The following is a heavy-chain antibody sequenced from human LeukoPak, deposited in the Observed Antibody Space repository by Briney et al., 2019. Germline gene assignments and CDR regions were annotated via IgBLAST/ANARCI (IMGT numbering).Heavy chain of an antibody. Sequence: PGGSLRLSCAASGFTFRRYDMHWLRHATGKGLEWVSAIGTAGDTYYAGSVKGRLTISRENGKNSLYLQMNSLRAGDTAVYYCARDRGTYSSDSGSFSDADDMDVWGQGTTVTVSS. V-gene: IGHV3-13*01. CDR3: ARDRGTYSSDSGSFSDADDMDV. CDR1: GFTFRRYD. CDR2: IGTAGDT. D-gene: IGHD3-10*01. J-gene: IGHJ6*02.